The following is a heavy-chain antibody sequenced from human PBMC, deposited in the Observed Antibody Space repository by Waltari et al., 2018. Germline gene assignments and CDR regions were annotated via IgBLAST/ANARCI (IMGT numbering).Heavy chain of an antibody. J-gene: IGHJ3*02. CDR3: AREGVHCSSTSCYTEGAFDI. CDR2: IYYSGST. Sequence: QVQLQESGPGLVKPSETLSLTCPVSGGSISSYYWSWIRQPPGKGLEWIGYIYYSGSTNYNPSLKSRVTISVDTSKNQFSLKLSSVTAADTAVYYCAREGVHCSSTSCYTEGAFDIWGQGTMVTVSS. V-gene: IGHV4-59*01. D-gene: IGHD2-2*02. CDR1: GGSISSYY.